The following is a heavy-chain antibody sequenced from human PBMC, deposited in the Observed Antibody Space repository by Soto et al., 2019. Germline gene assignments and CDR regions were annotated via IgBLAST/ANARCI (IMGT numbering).Heavy chain of an antibody. V-gene: IGHV3-11*01. CDR3: ARDNIPGIAAAGTDDAFDI. D-gene: IGHD6-13*01. CDR2: ISSSGSTI. CDR1: GFTFSDYY. Sequence: GGSLRLSCAASGFTFSDYYMSWIRQAPGKGLEWVSYISSSGSTIYYADSVKGRFTISRDNAKNSLYLQMNSLRAEDTAVYYCARDNIPGIAAAGTDDAFDIWGQGTMVTVSS. J-gene: IGHJ3*02.